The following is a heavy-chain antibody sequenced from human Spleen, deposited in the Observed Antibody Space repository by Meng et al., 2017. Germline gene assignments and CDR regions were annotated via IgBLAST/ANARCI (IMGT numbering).Heavy chain of an antibody. CDR2: ISGSGGST. J-gene: IGHJ5*02. Sequence: GGSLRLSCAASGFTFSSYAMSWVRQAPGKGLEWVSAISGSGGSTYYADSVKGRFTISRDNSKNTLYLQMNSLRAEDTAVYYCAKMYYDFWSGYPDPHNWFDPWGQGTLVTVSS. V-gene: IGHV3-23*01. D-gene: IGHD3-3*01. CDR1: GFTFSSYA. CDR3: AKMYYDFWSGYPDPHNWFDP.